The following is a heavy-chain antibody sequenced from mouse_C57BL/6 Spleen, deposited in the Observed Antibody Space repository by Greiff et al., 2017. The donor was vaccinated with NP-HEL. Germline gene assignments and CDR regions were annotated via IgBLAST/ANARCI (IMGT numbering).Heavy chain of an antibody. V-gene: IGHV1-20*01. CDR1: GYSFTGYF. CDR3: AGDGAMDY. Sequence: VQLQQSGPELVKPGDSVKISCKASGYSFTGYFMNWVMQSHGTSLEWIGRINPYNGDTLYNQKFQGKATLTVDKSSSTAHMELRSLTSEDSAVYYCAGDGAMDYWGQGTSVTVSS. CDR2: INPYNGDT. J-gene: IGHJ4*01. D-gene: IGHD2-3*01.